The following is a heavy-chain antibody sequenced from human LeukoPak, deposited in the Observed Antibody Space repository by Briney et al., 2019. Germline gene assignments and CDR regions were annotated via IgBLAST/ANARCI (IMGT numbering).Heavy chain of an antibody. V-gene: IGHV4-61*02. CDR1: GGSISSGSYY. D-gene: IGHD6-13*01. J-gene: IGHJ4*02. CDR2: IYTSGST. CDR3: AREDSSSPPDY. Sequence: PSQTLSLTCTVSGGSISSGSYYWSWIRQPAGKGLEWIGRIYTSGSTNYNPSLKSRVTISVDTSKNQFSLKLSSVTAADTAVYYCAREDSSSPPDYWGQGTLVTVSS.